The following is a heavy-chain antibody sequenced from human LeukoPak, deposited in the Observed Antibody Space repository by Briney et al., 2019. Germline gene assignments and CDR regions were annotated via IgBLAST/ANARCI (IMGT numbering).Heavy chain of an antibody. J-gene: IGHJ1*01. Sequence: GGSLRLSCVVSGFTFNRCWMNWVRQAPGKGLEWVAHINPDGRDTYYVDSVKGRFTISRDNAQNSMYLQTNSLRVEDTAVYYCTSWGDTTAEYFQRWGQGTLVTVSS. CDR1: GFTFNRCW. CDR3: TSWGDTTAEYFQR. D-gene: IGHD2-21*02. V-gene: IGHV3-7*01. CDR2: INPDGRDT.